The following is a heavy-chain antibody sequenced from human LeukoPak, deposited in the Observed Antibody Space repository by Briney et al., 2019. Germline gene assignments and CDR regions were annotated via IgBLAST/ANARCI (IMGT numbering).Heavy chain of an antibody. Sequence: PGGSLRLSCAASGFTFSSYAMSWVRQAPGKGLEWVSAISGSGGSTYYADSVKGRFTISRDNSKNTLYLQMNSLRAEDTAVYYCATEVVPAAIKSLNSGDYFDYWGQGTLVTVSS. CDR2: ISGSGGST. V-gene: IGHV3-23*01. D-gene: IGHD2-2*01. J-gene: IGHJ4*02. CDR3: ATEVVPAAIKSLNSGDYFDY. CDR1: GFTFSSYA.